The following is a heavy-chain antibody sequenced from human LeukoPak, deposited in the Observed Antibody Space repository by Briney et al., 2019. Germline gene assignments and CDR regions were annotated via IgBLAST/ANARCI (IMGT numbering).Heavy chain of an antibody. CDR2: IYHSAST. Sequence: SETLSLTCAVSGGSISNGGYSWSWIRQPPGKGLEWIGYIYHSASTYYNPSLKSRVTISVDRSKNQFSLKLSSVTAADTAAYYCARDLPPTYWGQGTLVTVSS. CDR3: ARDLPPTY. CDR1: GGSISNGGYS. V-gene: IGHV4-30-2*01. J-gene: IGHJ4*02.